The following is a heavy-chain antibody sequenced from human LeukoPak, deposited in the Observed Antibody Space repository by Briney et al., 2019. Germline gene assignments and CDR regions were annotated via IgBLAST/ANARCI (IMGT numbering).Heavy chain of an antibody. Sequence: GASVKVSCKASGYTFSNYGISWVRQAPGQGLEWMGWISAYNGNTNYAPKLQGRVTMTTDTSTSAAYMELRSLRSDDTAVYYCARVGGENIVARPYYFDYWGQGTLVTVSS. CDR2: ISAYNGNT. J-gene: IGHJ4*02. CDR3: ARVGGENIVARPYYFDY. CDR1: GYTFSNYG. D-gene: IGHD2/OR15-2a*01. V-gene: IGHV1-18*01.